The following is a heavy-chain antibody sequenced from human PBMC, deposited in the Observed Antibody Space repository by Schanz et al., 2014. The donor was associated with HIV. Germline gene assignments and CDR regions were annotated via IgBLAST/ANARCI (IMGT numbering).Heavy chain of an antibody. CDR2: ISYDGSNK. V-gene: IGHV3-30-3*01. J-gene: IGHJ4*02. CDR3: ARVLTLYNTSPLFY. CDR1: GFTFSSYA. D-gene: IGHD1-20*01. Sequence: QVQLVESGGGVVQPGRSLRLSCAASGFTFSSYAMHWVRQAPGKGLEWVAVISYDGSNKYYADSVKGRFTISRDNSKNTLYLHMNSLRAEDTAVYYCARVLTLYNTSPLFYWGQGTLVTVSS.